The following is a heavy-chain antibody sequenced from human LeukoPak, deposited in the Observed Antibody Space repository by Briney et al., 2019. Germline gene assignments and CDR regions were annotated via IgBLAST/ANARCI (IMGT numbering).Heavy chain of an antibody. CDR1: GYTFTGYY. CDR3: ARRVWGAADYFDY. CDR2: INPNSGGT. Sequence: ASVKVSCKASGYTFTGYYMHWVRQAPGQGLEWMGWINPNSGGTNYAQKFQGRVTMTRDTSISTAYMELSRLRSDDTAVYYCARRVWGAADYFDYWGQGTLVTVSS. V-gene: IGHV1-2*02. J-gene: IGHJ4*02. D-gene: IGHD6-13*01.